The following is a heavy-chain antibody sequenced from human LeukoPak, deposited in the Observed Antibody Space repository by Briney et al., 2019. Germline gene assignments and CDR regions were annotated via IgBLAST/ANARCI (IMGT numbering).Heavy chain of an antibody. CDR2: ISPDGRKT. Sequence: GGSLRLSCAASGFTFRDYAIHWVRQAPGRGLEWVTVISPDGRKTQYADSVKGRFTISRDNSKNTLYLQMNSLRAEDTAVYYCARDGYNYHYFDYWGQGTLVTVSS. CDR3: ARDGYNYHYFDY. D-gene: IGHD5-24*01. J-gene: IGHJ4*02. V-gene: IGHV3-30*14. CDR1: GFTFRDYA.